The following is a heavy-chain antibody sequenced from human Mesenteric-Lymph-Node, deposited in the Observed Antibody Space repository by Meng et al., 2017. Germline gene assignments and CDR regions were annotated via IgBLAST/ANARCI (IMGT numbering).Heavy chain of an antibody. D-gene: IGHD3-22*01. Sequence: VRLQESGPGLVKPSETLALTCTVSGASLTNYYWNWIRQPAGKGLEWVGRIYSSGSTTYNPSLKSRVTMSVDMSKNQFSLNLSSVTAADTAVYYCVRGYYDSSGYGYWYFDLWGRGTLVTVSS. J-gene: IGHJ2*01. CDR1: GASLTNYY. V-gene: IGHV4-4*07. CDR3: VRGYYDSSGYGYWYFDL. CDR2: IYSSGST.